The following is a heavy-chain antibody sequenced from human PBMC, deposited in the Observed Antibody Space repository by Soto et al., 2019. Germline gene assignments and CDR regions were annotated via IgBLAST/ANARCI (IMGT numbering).Heavy chain of an antibody. CDR1: GFTFGSFG. CDR2: ISGSGGST. CDR3: ASSSPASDY. Sequence: GGSLRLSCAASGFTFGSFGMIWVRQPPGKGLEWVSAISGSGGSTYHADSVKGRFTISRDNSKNTLYLQMNSLRAEDTAVYYCASSSPASDYWGQGTLVTVSS. D-gene: IGHD3-10*01. V-gene: IGHV3-23*01. J-gene: IGHJ4*02.